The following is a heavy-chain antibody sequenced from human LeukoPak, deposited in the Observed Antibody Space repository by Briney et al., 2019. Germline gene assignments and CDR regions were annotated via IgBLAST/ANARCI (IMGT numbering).Heavy chain of an antibody. V-gene: IGHV3-21*01. CDR3: ARDAVWGSYRLHAFDI. CDR1: GFTFSSYS. CDR2: ISSSSSYI. J-gene: IGHJ3*02. D-gene: IGHD3-16*02. Sequence: GGSLRLSCAASGFTFSSYSMNWVRQAPGKGLEWVSSISSSSSYIYYADSVKGRFTISRDNAKNSLYLQMNSLRAEDTAVYYCARDAVWGSYRLHAFDIWGQGTMVTVSS.